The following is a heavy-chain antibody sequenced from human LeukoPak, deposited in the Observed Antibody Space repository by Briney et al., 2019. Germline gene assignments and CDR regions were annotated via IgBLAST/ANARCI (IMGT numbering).Heavy chain of an antibody. Sequence: SETLSLTCTVSGGSIGSYFWGWIRQPPGKGLEWIGTVYYSGITYYNPSLKSRVTISVDTSKNQFSLKLSSVTAADTAVYYCGRQSYDSSASPMFFDFWGQGTLVTVSS. CDR1: GGSIGSYF. CDR3: GRQSYDSSASPMFFDF. V-gene: IGHV4-39*01. D-gene: IGHD3-22*01. J-gene: IGHJ4*02. CDR2: VYYSGIT.